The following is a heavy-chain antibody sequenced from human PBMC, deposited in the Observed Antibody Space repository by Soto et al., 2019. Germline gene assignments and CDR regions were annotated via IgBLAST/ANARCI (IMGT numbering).Heavy chain of an antibody. CDR3: ATSGSYQQFDY. V-gene: IGHV4-39*01. D-gene: IGHD3-10*01. CDR2: IYYSGST. J-gene: IGHJ4*02. CDR1: GGSISSSSYY. Sequence: PSETLSLTCTVSGGSISSSSYYWGWIRQPPGKGLEWIGSIYYSGSTYYNPSLKSRVTISVDTSKNQFSLKLSSVTAADTAVYYCATSGSYQQFDYWGQGTLVTSPQ.